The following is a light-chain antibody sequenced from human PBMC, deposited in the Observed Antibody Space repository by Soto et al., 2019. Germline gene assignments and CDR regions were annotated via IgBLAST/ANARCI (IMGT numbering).Light chain of an antibody. CDR3: QHYNNWPPYT. V-gene: IGKV3-15*01. CDR1: QSVSSN. CDR2: GAS. Sequence: DTVMTQSPATLSVSPGERATLSCRASQSVSSNLAWYQQKPGQAPRLLIYGASTRATGIPARFSGSGSGTEFTLTISSLQSEDFAVYYCQHYNNWPPYTFGQGTKLEIK. J-gene: IGKJ2*01.